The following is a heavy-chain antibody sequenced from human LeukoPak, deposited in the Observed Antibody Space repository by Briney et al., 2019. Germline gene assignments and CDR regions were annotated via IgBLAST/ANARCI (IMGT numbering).Heavy chain of an antibody. V-gene: IGHV4-31*03. D-gene: IGHD5-24*01. CDR2: IYYSGST. CDR3: ARIPLGPDGYNPR. CDR1: GGSISSDYFY. J-gene: IGHJ4*02. Sequence: SETLSLTCTVSGGSISSDYFYWSWIRQHPGKGLEWIGYIYYSGSTYYNPSLKSRVTISVDTSKNQFSLKLSSVTAADTAVYYCARIPLGPDGYNPRWGQGALVTVSS.